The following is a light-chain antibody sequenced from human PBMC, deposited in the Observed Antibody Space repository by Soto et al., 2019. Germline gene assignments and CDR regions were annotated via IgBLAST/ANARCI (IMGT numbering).Light chain of an antibody. CDR1: SSDVGNYNR. CDR2: EVT. Sequence: QSALTQPPSVSGSPGQSVTISCTGTSSDVGNYNRVSWYQQPPGTAPKLMIYEVTNRPSGVPDRFSGSKSGDTASLTISGLQAEDEADYYCSSYTSMSTVVFGGGTQLTVL. V-gene: IGLV2-18*02. CDR3: SSYTSMSTVV. J-gene: IGLJ2*01.